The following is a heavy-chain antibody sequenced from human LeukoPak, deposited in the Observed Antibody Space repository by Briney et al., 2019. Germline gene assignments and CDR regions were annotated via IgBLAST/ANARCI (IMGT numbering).Heavy chain of an antibody. Sequence: VRXAXGKGLEWVSVISGGGSRTYFADSVKGRFTISRDNSKNTLYLQMNSLRAEDTAVYYCAKVPDYWGQGTPVTVSS. V-gene: IGHV3-23*01. J-gene: IGHJ4*02. CDR3: AKVPDY. CDR2: ISGGGSRT.